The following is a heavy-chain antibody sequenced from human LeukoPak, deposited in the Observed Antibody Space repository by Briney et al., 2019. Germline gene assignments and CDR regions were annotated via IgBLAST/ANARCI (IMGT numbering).Heavy chain of an antibody. J-gene: IGHJ4*02. Sequence: GGSLRLSCAASGFTFSSYGMHWVRQAPGKGLEWVAVMSYDGSEKYYADSVKGRFTIFRDNSKNTLYLQMNSLRTEDTAVYYCARDRGNNRNYIILYYFDYWGQGTLVTVSS. D-gene: IGHD1-7*01. V-gene: IGHV3-30*03. CDR1: GFTFSSYG. CDR3: ARDRGNNRNYIILYYFDY. CDR2: MSYDGSEK.